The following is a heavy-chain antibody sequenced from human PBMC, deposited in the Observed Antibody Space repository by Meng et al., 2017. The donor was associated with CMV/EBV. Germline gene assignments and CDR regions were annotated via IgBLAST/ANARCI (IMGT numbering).Heavy chain of an antibody. CDR2: IYYSGST. CDR3: ARDPTAAVLMVYAPTTYGMDV. D-gene: IGHD2-8*01. Sequence: GSLRLSCTVSGGSISTYYWSWIRQPPGKGLEWIGYIYYSGSTNYNPSLKSRVTISVDTSKNQFSLKLSSVTAADTAVYYCARDPTAAVLMVYAPTTYGMDVWGQGTTVTVSS. J-gene: IGHJ6*02. CDR1: GGSISTYY. V-gene: IGHV4-59*01.